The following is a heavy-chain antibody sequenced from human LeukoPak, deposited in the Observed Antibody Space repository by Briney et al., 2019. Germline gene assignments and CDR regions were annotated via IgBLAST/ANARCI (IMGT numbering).Heavy chain of an antibody. CDR1: GFTVSSNY. CDR2: IYSGGGA. CDR3: ARGGGYNSPNYYYHYYMDV. J-gene: IGHJ6*03. D-gene: IGHD5-24*01. Sequence: PGGSLRLSCAASGFTVSSNYMTWVRRAPGRGLAWVSIIYSGGGAFYADSVKGRFTISRDDSNNTLYLQMNSLRAEDTAVYYCARGGGYNSPNYYYHYYMDVWGKGTMVTVSS. V-gene: IGHV3-53*01.